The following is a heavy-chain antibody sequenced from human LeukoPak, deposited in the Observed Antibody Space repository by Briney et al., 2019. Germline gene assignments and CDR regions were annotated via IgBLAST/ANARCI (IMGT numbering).Heavy chain of an antibody. CDR1: GFSFDDYA. Sequence: GRSLRLSCAASGFSFDDYAMDWVRQAPGKGLEWVSGISWNGDNIGYADSVKGRFTISRDNARNSLHLQMDSLRPEDTALYYCAKGKGASVTVAGLDSWGQGTLVTVSS. CDR3: AKGKGASVTVAGLDS. D-gene: IGHD6-19*01. J-gene: IGHJ4*02. V-gene: IGHV3-9*01. CDR2: ISWNGDNI.